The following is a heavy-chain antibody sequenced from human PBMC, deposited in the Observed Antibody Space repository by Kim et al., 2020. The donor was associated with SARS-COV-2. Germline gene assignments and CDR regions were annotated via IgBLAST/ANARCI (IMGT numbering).Heavy chain of an antibody. D-gene: IGHD6-13*01. J-gene: IGHJ4*02. CDR3: ARHEFIAAAAFDY. V-gene: IGHV4-39*01. CDR1: GGSISSSSYY. CDR2: IYYSGST. Sequence: SETLSLTCTVSGGSISSSSYYWGWIRQPPGKGLEWIGSIYYSGSTYYNPSLKSRVTISVDTSKNQFSLKLSSVTAADTAVYYCARHEFIAAAAFDYWGQGTLVTVSS.